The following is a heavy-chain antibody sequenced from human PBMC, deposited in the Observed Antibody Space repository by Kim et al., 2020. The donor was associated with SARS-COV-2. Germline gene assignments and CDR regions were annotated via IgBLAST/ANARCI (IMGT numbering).Heavy chain of an antibody. J-gene: IGHJ4*02. CDR2: IYYSGST. CDR1: GGSISSGGYY. CDR3: ARAREEQEYYFDY. D-gene: IGHD1-26*01. Sequence: SETLSLTCTVSGGSISSGGYYWSWIRQHPGKGLEWIGYIYYSGSTYYNPSLKSRVTISVDTSKNQFSLKLSSVTAADTAVYYCARAREEQEYYFDYWGQGTLVTVSS. V-gene: IGHV4-31*03.